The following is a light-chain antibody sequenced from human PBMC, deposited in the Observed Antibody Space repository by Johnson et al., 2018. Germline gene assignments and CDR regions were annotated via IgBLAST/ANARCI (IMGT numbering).Light chain of an antibody. J-gene: IGLJ1*01. CDR3: GTWDSSLSSGNG. Sequence: QSVLTQPPSVSAAPGQKVTISCSGSSSNIGNNYVSWYQQLPGTAPKLLIYENNKRPSGIPDRFSGSKSGTSATLGITGLQTGDEADYYCGTWDSSLSSGNGFQTGTKVPVL. CDR2: ENN. CDR1: SSNIGNNY. V-gene: IGLV1-51*02.